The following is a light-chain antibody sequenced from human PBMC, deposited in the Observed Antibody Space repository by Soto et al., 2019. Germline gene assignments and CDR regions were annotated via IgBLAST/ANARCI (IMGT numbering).Light chain of an antibody. J-gene: IGLJ1*01. V-gene: IGLV2-14*01. Sequence: QSALTQPASVSGSPGQSITISRTGTSSDVGGHNSVAWYQHNPGKAPRLMIYDVSNRPSGVSSRFSGSKSGNTASLSISGLQAEDEADYYCSSYTSSSTLVFGTGTKVTVL. CDR1: SSDVGGHNS. CDR2: DVS. CDR3: SSYTSSSTLV.